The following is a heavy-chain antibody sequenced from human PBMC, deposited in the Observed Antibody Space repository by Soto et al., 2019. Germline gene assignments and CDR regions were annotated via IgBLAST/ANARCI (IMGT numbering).Heavy chain of an antibody. CDR2: ISAYNGNT. D-gene: IGHD3-16*01. V-gene: IGHV1-18*01. J-gene: IGHJ4*02. CDR3: ARDGRTRPSGPLGY. CDR1: GYTFTNYG. Sequence: ASVKVSCKASGYTFTNYGISWVRQAPGQGLEWMGWISAYNGNTKYAQKLQGRVTMTTDTSTSTAYMELRSLRSDDTAVYYCARDGRTRPSGPLGYWGQGTLVTVSS.